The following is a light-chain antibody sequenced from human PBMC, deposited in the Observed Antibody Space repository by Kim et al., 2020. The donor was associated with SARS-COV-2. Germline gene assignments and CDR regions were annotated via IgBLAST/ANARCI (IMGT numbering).Light chain of an antibody. CDR1: QSLLHSDGETY. V-gene: IGKV2-29*02. CDR3: MQGIHLPLT. J-gene: IGKJ4*01. CDR2: KVS. Sequence: PASITCKSSQSLLHSDGETYLYWDLQKPGQSPQLLIYKVSSRFSGVPDRFSGSGSGTDFTLKISRVEAEDVGVYYCMQGIHLPLTFGGGTKVDIK.